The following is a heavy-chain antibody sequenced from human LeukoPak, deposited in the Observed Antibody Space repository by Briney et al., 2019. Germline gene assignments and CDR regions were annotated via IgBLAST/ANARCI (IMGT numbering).Heavy chain of an antibody. J-gene: IGHJ4*02. Sequence: ASVKVSCKASGYTLTSYYMHWVRQAPGQGLEWMGIINPSGGSTSYAQKFQGRVTMTRDMSTSTVYMELISLRSEDTAVYYCARVHHYFDIAFDYWGQGTLVTVSS. V-gene: IGHV1-46*01. CDR1: GYTLTSYY. D-gene: IGHD3-22*01. CDR2: INPSGGST. CDR3: ARVHHYFDIAFDY.